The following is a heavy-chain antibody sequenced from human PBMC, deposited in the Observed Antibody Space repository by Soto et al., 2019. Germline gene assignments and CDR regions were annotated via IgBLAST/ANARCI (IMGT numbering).Heavy chain of an antibody. V-gene: IGHV3-30*04. CDR1: GFTFSTYS. J-gene: IGHJ4*02. Sequence: QVQLVESGGGVVQPGRSLRLSCAASGFTFSTYSMHWVRQAPGKWLEWVAVLSYDVRNKFYADSVKGRFTISRDNAKNTLYLQMNSLRTEDTAVYYCAREHVSGYYNVLGYLGQGTLVTVSS. CDR2: LSYDVRNK. CDR3: AREHVSGYYNVLGY. D-gene: IGHD3-9*01.